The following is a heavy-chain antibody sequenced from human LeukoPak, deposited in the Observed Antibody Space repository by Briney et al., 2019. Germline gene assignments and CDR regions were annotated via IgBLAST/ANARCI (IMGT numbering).Heavy chain of an antibody. V-gene: IGHV1-46*01. Sequence: ASVKVSCKASGYTFTSYYMHWVRQAPGQGLEWMGIINPSGGSTSYAQKFQGRVTMTTDTSTSTAYMELRSLRSDDTAVYYCARDTYNWNRPFYFDYWGQGTLVTVSS. CDR3: ARDTYNWNRPFYFDY. D-gene: IGHD1-20*01. J-gene: IGHJ4*02. CDR2: INPSGGST. CDR1: GYTFTSYY.